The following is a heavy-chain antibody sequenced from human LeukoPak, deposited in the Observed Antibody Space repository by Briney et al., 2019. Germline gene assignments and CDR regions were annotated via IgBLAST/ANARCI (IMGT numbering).Heavy chain of an antibody. CDR2: ISSSSTYM. CDR1: GFSFSGYS. J-gene: IGHJ4*02. V-gene: IGHV3-21*01. Sequence: GGSLRLSCEASGFSFSGYSMNWVRQAPGKAREWVSSISSSSTYMFHADTVKGRFTISRDNAKNSLFLQMNSLTAEDTAVYYCVRDRPENRENFDYWGQGTLVTVSS. CDR3: VRDRPENRENFDY. D-gene: IGHD3-16*02.